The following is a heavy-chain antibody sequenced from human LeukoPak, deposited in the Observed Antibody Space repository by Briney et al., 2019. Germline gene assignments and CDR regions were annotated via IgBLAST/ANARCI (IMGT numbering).Heavy chain of an antibody. Sequence: SETLSLTCTVSGGSISSYYWSWIRQPAGKGLEWIGRIYTSGSTNYNPSLKSRVTMSVDTSKNQFSLKLSSVTAADTAVYYCAGGRITMVRGVRSGWFDPWGQGTLVTVSS. CDR2: IYTSGST. V-gene: IGHV4-4*07. D-gene: IGHD3-10*01. J-gene: IGHJ5*02. CDR3: AGGRITMVRGVRSGWFDP. CDR1: GGSISSYY.